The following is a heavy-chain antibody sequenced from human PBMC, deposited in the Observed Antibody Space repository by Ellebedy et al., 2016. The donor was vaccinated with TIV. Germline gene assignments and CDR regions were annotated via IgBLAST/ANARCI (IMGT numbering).Heavy chain of an antibody. V-gene: IGHV1-18*01. CDR1: GYTFTSYG. D-gene: IGHD3-22*01. J-gene: IGHJ4*02. CDR2: ISAYNGNT. CDR3: ARVAHSVGVYLSLWHFDY. Sequence: ASVKVSCKASGYTFTSYGISWVRQAPGQGLEWMGWISAYNGNTNYAQKLQGRVTMTTDTSTSTAYMELRSLRSDDTAVYYCARVAHSVGVYLSLWHFDYWGQGTLVTVSS.